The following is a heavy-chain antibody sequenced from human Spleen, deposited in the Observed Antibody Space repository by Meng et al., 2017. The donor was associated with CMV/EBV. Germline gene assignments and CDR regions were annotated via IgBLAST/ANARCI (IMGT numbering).Heavy chain of an antibody. D-gene: IGHD3-10*01. CDR2: TYYKSKWYD. CDR1: GDTVSSNSAT. CDR3: TREGVTMIRGIIYNYYGMDV. J-gene: IGHJ6*02. V-gene: IGHV6-1*01. Sequence: LSLTCAISGDTVSSNSATWNWIRQSPSRGLEWLGRTYYKSKWYDDYAVSVKSRIIIKPDTSTNHFSLQLISVTPEDTAVYYCTREGVTMIRGIIYNYYGMDVWGQGTTVTVSS.